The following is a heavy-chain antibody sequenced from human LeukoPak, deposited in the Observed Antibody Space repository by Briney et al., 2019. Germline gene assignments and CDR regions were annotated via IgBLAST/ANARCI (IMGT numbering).Heavy chain of an antibody. V-gene: IGHV1-2*02. CDR2: INPNSGGT. Sequence: ASVKVSCKASGYTFNGYYKHWVRQAPGQGLEWMGWINPNSGGTNYAQKFQGRVTMTRDTSISTAYMELSRLRSDDTAMYYCARSSGWKYDIDYWGQGTLVTVSS. CDR1: GYTFNGYY. D-gene: IGHD6-19*01. J-gene: IGHJ4*02. CDR3: ARSSGWKYDIDY.